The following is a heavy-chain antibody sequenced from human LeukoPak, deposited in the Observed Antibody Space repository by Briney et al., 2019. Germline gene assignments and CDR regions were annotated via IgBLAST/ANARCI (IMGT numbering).Heavy chain of an antibody. D-gene: IGHD3-3*01. Sequence: SETLSLTCTVSGGSISSYYWSWIRQPPGKGLEWIGYIYYSGSTNYNPSLKSRVTISVDTSKNQFSLKLSSVTAADTAVYYCARKSSRYYMDVWGKGTTVTVSS. CDR3: ARKSSRYYMDV. CDR1: GGSISSYY. J-gene: IGHJ6*03. CDR2: IYYSGST. V-gene: IGHV4-59*01.